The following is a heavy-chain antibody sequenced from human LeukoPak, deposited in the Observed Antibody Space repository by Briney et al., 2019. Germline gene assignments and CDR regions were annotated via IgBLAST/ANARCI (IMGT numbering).Heavy chain of an antibody. Sequence: SETLSLTCAVYGGSFSGYYWSWIRQPPGKGLEWIGEINHSGSTNYNPSLKSRVTISVDTSKNQFSLKLSSVTAADTAVYYCATRGQSGHHYYYMDVWGKGTAVTVSS. D-gene: IGHD3-16*01. CDR3: ATRGQSGHHYYYMDV. V-gene: IGHV4-34*01. J-gene: IGHJ6*03. CDR1: GGSFSGYY. CDR2: INHSGST.